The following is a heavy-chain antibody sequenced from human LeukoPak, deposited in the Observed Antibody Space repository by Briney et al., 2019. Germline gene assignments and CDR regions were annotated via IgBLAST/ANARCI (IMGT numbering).Heavy chain of an antibody. D-gene: IGHD3-10*01. CDR3: ASVTWATRGGDY. J-gene: IGHJ4*02. V-gene: IGHV3-21*04. Sequence: GRSLRLSCAASGFTFSGYSMNWVRQAPGKGLEWVSSISSSSNYIYYADSVKGRFTISRDTSKNTLYLQMNSLRVDDTAVYYCASVTWATRGGDYWGQGTLVTVSS. CDR2: ISSSSNYI. CDR1: GFTFSGYS.